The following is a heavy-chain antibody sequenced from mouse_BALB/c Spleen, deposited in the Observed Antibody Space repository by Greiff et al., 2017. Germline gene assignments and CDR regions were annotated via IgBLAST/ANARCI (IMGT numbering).Heavy chain of an antibody. Sequence: EVHLVESGGGLVQPGGSRKLSCAASGFTFSSFGMHWVRQAPEKGLEWVAYISSGSSTIYYADTVKGRFTISRDNPKNTLFLQMTSLRSEDTAMYYCARASITTATFDYWGQGTTLTVSS. CDR3: ARASITTATFDY. V-gene: IGHV5-17*02. D-gene: IGHD1-2*01. CDR1: GFTFSSFG. CDR2: ISSGSSTI. J-gene: IGHJ2*01.